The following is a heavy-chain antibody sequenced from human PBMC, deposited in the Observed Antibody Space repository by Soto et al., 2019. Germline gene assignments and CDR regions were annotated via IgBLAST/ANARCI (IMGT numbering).Heavy chain of an antibody. Sequence: QAQLVQSGAEVEKPGASVKVTCRASGYVFTSYVISWVRQAPAQGLEWMGWVSAYNGDTNYAQKFQGRVPMPTDTLTSRAYMEWRSLRSDDTAVYYCAGDWWGVDRPLDSNWFDPWGQGTLVTVSS. J-gene: IGHJ5*02. CDR3: AGDWWGVDRPLDSNWFDP. CDR1: GYVFTSYV. CDR2: VSAYNGDT. V-gene: IGHV1-18*04. D-gene: IGHD5-12*01.